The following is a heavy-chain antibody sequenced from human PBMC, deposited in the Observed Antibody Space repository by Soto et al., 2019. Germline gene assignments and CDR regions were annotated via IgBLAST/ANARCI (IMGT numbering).Heavy chain of an antibody. J-gene: IGHJ4*02. CDR1: GGSISGGGYY. CDR3: ARGGGRAAAVRFDY. V-gene: IGHV4-31*03. D-gene: IGHD6-13*01. Sequence: SETLSLTCTVSGGSISGGGYYWSWIRQHPGKGLEWIGYIYYSGSTYYNPSLKSRVTISVDTSKNQFSLKLSSVTAADTAVYYCARGGGRAAAVRFDYWGQGTLVTVSS. CDR2: IYYSGST.